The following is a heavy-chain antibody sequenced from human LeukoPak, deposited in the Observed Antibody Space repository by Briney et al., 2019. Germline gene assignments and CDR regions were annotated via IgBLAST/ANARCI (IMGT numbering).Heavy chain of an antibody. CDR1: GFTFSNYA. CDR2: ISGSDGTT. CDR3: AKGITSYNYYMDV. Sequence: PGGSLRLSCAASGFTFSNYAMSWVRQAPGKGLEWVSGISGSDGTTYYADSVKGRFTISRDNSKNTLYLQMNGLRAEDTAVYYCAKGITSYNYYMDVWGKGTTVTISS. J-gene: IGHJ6*03. V-gene: IGHV3-23*01. D-gene: IGHD2/OR15-2a*01.